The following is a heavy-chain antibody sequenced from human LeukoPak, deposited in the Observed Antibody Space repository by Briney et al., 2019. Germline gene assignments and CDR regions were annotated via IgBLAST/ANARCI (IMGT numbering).Heavy chain of an antibody. CDR2: THHSGNT. Sequence: SETLSLTCSVSGYSIRIGYYWGWVRQPPGKGLEWIGSTHHSGNTFYNPSLQSRVSMSVDTSKNQFSLEMTSVTAADTAVYYCARDEEGEGYYGSGMAYYYGMDVWGQGTTVTASS. V-gene: IGHV4-38-2*02. D-gene: IGHD3-10*01. J-gene: IGHJ6*02. CDR3: ARDEEGEGYYGSGMAYYYGMDV. CDR1: GYSIRIGYY.